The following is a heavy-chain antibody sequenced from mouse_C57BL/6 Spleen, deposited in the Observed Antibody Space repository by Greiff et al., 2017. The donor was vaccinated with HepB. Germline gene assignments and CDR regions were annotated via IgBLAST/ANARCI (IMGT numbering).Heavy chain of an antibody. CDR1: GFSLTSYG. J-gene: IGHJ4*01. D-gene: IGHD1-1*01. Sequence: VQVVESGPGLVQPSQSLSITCTVSGFSLTSYGVHWVRQSPGKGLEWLGVIWSGGSTDYNAAFISRLSISKDNSKSQVFFKMNSLQADDTDIYYCARNKPYYGSSSYAMDYWGQGTSVTVSS. CDR3: ARNKPYYGSSSYAMDY. V-gene: IGHV2-2*01. CDR2: IWSGGST.